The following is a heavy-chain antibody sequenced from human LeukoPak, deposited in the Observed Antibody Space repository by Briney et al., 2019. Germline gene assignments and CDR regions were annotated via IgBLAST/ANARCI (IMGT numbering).Heavy chain of an antibody. J-gene: IGHJ3*02. Sequence: GGSLRLSCAASGFPFSSHWLSWFRQSPGKGLEWVAHINQDGSEKSYVDSVKGRFTISRDNARNSQWLQMNSLRAEDTAVYYCAKQIAARGLGAFDIWGQGTMVTVSS. CDR3: AKQIAARGLGAFDI. V-gene: IGHV3-7*01. CDR2: INQDGSEK. D-gene: IGHD6-13*01. CDR1: GFPFSSHW.